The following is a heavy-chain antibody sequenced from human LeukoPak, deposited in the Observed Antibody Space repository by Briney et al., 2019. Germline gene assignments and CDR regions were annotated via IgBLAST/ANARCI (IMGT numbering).Heavy chain of an antibody. J-gene: IGHJ4*02. CDR2: ISYDGSNK. CDR3: ARGASSGWTKGGIDY. V-gene: IGHV3-30*03. D-gene: IGHD6-25*01. Sequence: GGSLRLSCAASGFTFSSYGMHWARQAPGKGLEWVAVISYDGSNKYYADSVKGRFTISRDNAKNSLYLQMNSLRAEDTAVYYCARGASSGWTKGGIDYWGQGTLVTVSS. CDR1: GFTFSSYG.